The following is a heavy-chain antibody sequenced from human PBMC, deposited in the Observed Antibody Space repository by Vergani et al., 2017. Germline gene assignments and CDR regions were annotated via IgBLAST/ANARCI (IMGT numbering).Heavy chain of an antibody. J-gene: IGHJ4*02. Sequence: QVQLVESGGGVVQPGRSLRLSCAASGFNFGYYAMHWVRQAPGRELEWVAVIWYDGSNKYYADSVKGRFTISRDNSKNTLYLQMNRLRPEDTAVYYCATSGAAYCRGSSCYDFFEYWGQGTLVTVAS. V-gene: IGHV3-30*04. D-gene: IGHD2-15*01. CDR3: ATSGAAYCRGSSCYDFFEY. CDR1: GFNFGYYA. CDR2: IWYDGSNK.